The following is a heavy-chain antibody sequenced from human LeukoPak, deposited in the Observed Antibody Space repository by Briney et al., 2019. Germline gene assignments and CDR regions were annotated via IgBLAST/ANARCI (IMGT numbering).Heavy chain of an antibody. CDR2: IIPIFGTA. CDR3: AARRGATSVDY. J-gene: IGHJ4*02. CDR1: GGTFSSYA. D-gene: IGHD1-26*01. Sequence: ASVKVSCKASGGTFSSYAISWVRQAPGQGLEWMGGIIPIFGTANYAQKFQGRVTITTDESTSTAYMELSSLRSEDTAVYYCAARRGATSVDYWGQGTLVTVSS. V-gene: IGHV1-69*05.